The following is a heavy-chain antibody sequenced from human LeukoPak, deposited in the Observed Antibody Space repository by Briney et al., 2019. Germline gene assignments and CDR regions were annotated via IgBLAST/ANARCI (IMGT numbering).Heavy chain of an antibody. CDR2: IWYDGSHD. J-gene: IGHJ4*02. V-gene: IGHV3-33*06. CDR1: GFTSSHYA. CDR3: TKEEDYCSSSGCHKRGIDY. D-gene: IGHD2-2*01. Sequence: PGGSLRLSCAASGFTSSHYAMHWVRQAPGKGREWVAVIWYDGSHDTYTDSVKGRFTVSRDNFKNVLHLQMNSLRVEDTAVYYCTKEEDYCSSSGCHKRGIDYWGQGTLVTVSS.